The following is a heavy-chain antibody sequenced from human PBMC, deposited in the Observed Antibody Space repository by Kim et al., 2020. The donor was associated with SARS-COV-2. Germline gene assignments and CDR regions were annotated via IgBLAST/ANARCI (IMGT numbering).Heavy chain of an antibody. Sequence: SVRVSCKASGYTFTSYDINWVRQATGQGLEWMGWMNPNSGNTGYAQKFQGRVTMTRNTSISTAYMELSSLRSEDTAVYYCARGFRAAAGPFYYYYYMDVWGKGTTVTVSS. CDR1: GYTFTSYD. CDR2: MNPNSGNT. D-gene: IGHD6-13*01. J-gene: IGHJ6*03. V-gene: IGHV1-8*01. CDR3: ARGFRAAAGPFYYYYYMDV.